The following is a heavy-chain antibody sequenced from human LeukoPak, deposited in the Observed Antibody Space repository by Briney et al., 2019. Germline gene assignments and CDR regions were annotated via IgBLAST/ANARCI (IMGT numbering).Heavy chain of an antibody. V-gene: IGHV3-21*01. CDR3: ARDLYRIVVVPHYFDY. D-gene: IGHD3-22*01. CDR1: GFTFSNYS. CDR2: ISSSSSYI. J-gene: IGHJ4*02. Sequence: AGGSLRLSCAASGFTFSNYSMNWVRQAPGKGLEWFSSISSSSSYIYYADSVKGRFTISRDNAKNSLYLQMNSLRAEDTAVYYCARDLYRIVVVPHYFDYWGQGTLVTVSS.